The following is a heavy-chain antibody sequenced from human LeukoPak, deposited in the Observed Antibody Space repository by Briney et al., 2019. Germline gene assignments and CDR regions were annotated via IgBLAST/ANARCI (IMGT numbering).Heavy chain of an antibody. Sequence: GGSLRLSCAASGFSLGIYWMTWVRQSPGKGPEWVARINPDGSVISYVDSVRGRFTISRDNAKNSLFLQMNSLRAEDTAVYCCARDGWGTLLDYWGQGVLVTVSS. CDR2: INPDGSVI. CDR1: GFSLGIYW. D-gene: IGHD2-8*02. CDR3: ARDGWGTLLDY. V-gene: IGHV3-7*01. J-gene: IGHJ4*02.